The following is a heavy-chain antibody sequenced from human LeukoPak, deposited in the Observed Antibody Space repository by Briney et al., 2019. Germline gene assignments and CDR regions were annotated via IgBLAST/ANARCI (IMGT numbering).Heavy chain of an antibody. Sequence: TGGSLRLSCAASGFTFSGYWMYWVRHAPGKGLVWVSGVKSDATSTYYADSVKGRFTISRDSAKNTLYLQMSSLRAEDTAVYYCANNYNFDYWGQGTLVTVSS. CDR1: GFTFSGYW. CDR2: VKSDATST. J-gene: IGHJ4*02. V-gene: IGHV3-74*01. CDR3: ANNYNFDY. D-gene: IGHD4-11*01.